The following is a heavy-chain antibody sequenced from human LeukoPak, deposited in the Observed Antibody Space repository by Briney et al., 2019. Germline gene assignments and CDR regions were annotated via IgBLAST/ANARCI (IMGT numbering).Heavy chain of an antibody. V-gene: IGHV1-8*01. J-gene: IGHJ4*02. D-gene: IGHD1-26*01. CDR3: ARGPPRWEPHDY. CDR2: MNPNSGKT. Sequence: SVTVSCKASGYTDPRYLMDWVRQASGRGRECMGWMNPNSGKTGYAQKFQGRVTMTRNTSISTAYMELSSLRSEATAVYYCARGPPRWEPHDYWGQGTLVTVSS. CDR1: GYTDPRYL.